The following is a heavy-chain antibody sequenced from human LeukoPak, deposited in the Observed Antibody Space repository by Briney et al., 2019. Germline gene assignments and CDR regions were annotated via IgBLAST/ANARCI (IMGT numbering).Heavy chain of an antibody. CDR2: ISGSGLNA. CDR1: GFTFSNTA. Sequence: PGGSLRLSCAASGFTFSNTAMSWVRQAPGKGLEWLSIISGSGLNAYYADSVKGRFTISRDNSKSTLFLQMNSLRAEDTALYYCAKRTMAGVLERRTYYFDYWGQGSLVTVSP. J-gene: IGHJ4*02. V-gene: IGHV3-23*01. CDR3: AKRTMAGVLERRTYYFDY. D-gene: IGHD2-2*01.